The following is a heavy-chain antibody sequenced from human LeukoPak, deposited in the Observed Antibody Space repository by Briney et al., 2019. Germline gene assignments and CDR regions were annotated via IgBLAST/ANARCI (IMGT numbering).Heavy chain of an antibody. CDR3: ASTITMVRGGDDYYYYYMDV. D-gene: IGHD3-10*01. CDR1: GFTVSSNY. CDR2: IYSGGST. V-gene: IGHV3-53*01. Sequence: GGSLRLSCAASGFTVSSNYMSWVRQAPGKGLEWVSVIYSGGSTYYADSVKGRFTISRDNSKNTLYLQMNSLRAEDTAVYYCASTITMVRGGDDYYYYYMDVWGKGTTVTISS. J-gene: IGHJ6*03.